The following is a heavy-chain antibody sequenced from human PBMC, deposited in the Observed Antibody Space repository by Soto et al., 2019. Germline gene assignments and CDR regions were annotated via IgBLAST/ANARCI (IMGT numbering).Heavy chain of an antibody. D-gene: IGHD2-2*02. CDR2: ISYDGSNK. CDR1: GFTFSSYA. J-gene: IGHJ4*02. CDR3: ASGSHTSLFDY. Sequence: QVQLVESGGGVVQPGRSLRLSCAASGFTFSSYAMHWVRQAPGKGLEWVAVISYDGSNKYYADSVKGRFTISRDNSKNTLYLQMNSLRAEDTAVYYCASGSHTSLFDYWGQGTLVTVSS. V-gene: IGHV3-30-3*01.